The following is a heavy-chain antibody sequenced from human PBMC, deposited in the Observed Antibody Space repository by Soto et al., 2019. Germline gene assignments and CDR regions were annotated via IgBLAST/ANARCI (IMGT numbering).Heavy chain of an antibody. CDR1: GFTFSGYA. J-gene: IGHJ4*02. CDR3: AKARGSSTYYFDS. D-gene: IGHD2-15*01. Sequence: EVQLLESGGDLVQPGGSLRLSCAASGFTFSGYAMSWVRQAPGKGLEWVSGISGSGAGTYYADSVKGRLTISRDSSKNTLYLQMDSLRVEDTAVYFCAKARGSSTYYFDSWSQGTLVTVTS. CDR2: ISGSGAGT. V-gene: IGHV3-23*01.